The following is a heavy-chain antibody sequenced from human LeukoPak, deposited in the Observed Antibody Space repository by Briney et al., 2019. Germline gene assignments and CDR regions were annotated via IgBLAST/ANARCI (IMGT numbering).Heavy chain of an antibody. D-gene: IGHD3-22*01. CDR3: ARLYYDSRGYYWFDR. CDR2: IYDSGST. J-gene: IGHJ5*02. V-gene: IGHV4-39*01. Sequence: TSETLSLTCTVSGGSITSTSFYWGWIRQPPGKGLAWLGYIYDSGSTYDNPSLKSRVTISVDRSKNQFSLKLSSVTAADTAVYYCARLYYDSRGYYWFDRWGQGTLVTVSS. CDR1: GGSITSTSFY.